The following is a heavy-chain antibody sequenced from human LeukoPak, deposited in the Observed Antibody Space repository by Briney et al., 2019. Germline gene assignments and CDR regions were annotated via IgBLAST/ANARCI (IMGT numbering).Heavy chain of an antibody. V-gene: IGHV3-53*01. D-gene: IGHD5-24*01. CDR2: IYPSGNI. J-gene: IGHJ4*02. CDR3: ARTFRSGDGYKVGYFDY. Sequence: PGGSLRLSCEVSGFTFKTAWMSWVRQAPGKGLEWVSLIYPSGNIYYADSVKGRFTISRDNSKNTLFLQMNSLRAEDTAIYYCARTFRSGDGYKVGYFDYWGQGTLVTVSS. CDR1: GFTFKTAW.